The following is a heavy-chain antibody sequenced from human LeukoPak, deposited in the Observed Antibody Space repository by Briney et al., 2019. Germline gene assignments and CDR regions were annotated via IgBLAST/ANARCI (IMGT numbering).Heavy chain of an antibody. V-gene: IGHV3-74*01. D-gene: IGHD2-21*01. CDR2: VKGDEIST. CDR1: GFTFTDFW. CDR3: ATGPYSAFEM. J-gene: IGHJ3*02. Sequence: GGSLSLSCAASGFTFTDFWMHWIRQAPGGGLVWVSRVKGDEISTLYADSVKGRFTISRDNAKNTLYLQMNNLRADDTALYYCATGPYSAFEMWGQGTMVTVSS.